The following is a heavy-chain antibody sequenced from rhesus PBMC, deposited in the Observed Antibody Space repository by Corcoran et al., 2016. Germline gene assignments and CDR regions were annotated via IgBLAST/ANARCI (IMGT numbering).Heavy chain of an antibody. Sequence: QVPLQESGPGLVTPSEPLSLTCAVSVVSLSGYFWNWIRQPPGKWRECIGYIGSDSGSTDYNPAPKRRSTVSTYPSKARVFLKLSSVTAADTAIYYCARNERVGSTVDYWGQGVLVTVSS. V-gene: IGHV4-165*02. D-gene: IGHD1-44*01. CDR1: VVSLSGYF. J-gene: IGHJ4*01. CDR2: IGSDSGST. CDR3: ARNERVGSTVDY.